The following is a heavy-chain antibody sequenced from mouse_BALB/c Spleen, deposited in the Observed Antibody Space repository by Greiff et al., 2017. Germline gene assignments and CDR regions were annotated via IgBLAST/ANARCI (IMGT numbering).Heavy chain of an antibody. V-gene: IGHV5-6*02. CDR1: GFTFSSYG. CDR2: ISSGGSYT. Sequence: DVKLVESGGDLVKPGGSLKLSCAASGFTFSSYGMSWVRQTPDKRLEWVATISSGGSYTYYPDSVKGRFTISRDNAKNTLYLQMSSLKSEDTAMYYCARQGLGLPWFAYWGQGTLVTVSA. J-gene: IGHJ3*01. CDR3: ARQGLGLPWFAY. D-gene: IGHD3-1*01.